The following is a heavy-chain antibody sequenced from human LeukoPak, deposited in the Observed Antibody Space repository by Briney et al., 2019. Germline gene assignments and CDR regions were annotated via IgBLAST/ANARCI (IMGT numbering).Heavy chain of an antibody. J-gene: IGHJ4*02. CDR1: GFTVSSNY. V-gene: IGHV3-23*01. CDR3: AKTQGYSKPSSFDY. CDR2: ISGSGGST. D-gene: IGHD6-13*01. Sequence: GGSLRLSCAASGFTVSSNYMSWVRQAPGKGLEWVSAISGSGGSTYYADSVKGRFTISRDNSKNTLYLQMNSLRAEDTAVYYCAKTQGYSKPSSFDYWGQGTLVTVSS.